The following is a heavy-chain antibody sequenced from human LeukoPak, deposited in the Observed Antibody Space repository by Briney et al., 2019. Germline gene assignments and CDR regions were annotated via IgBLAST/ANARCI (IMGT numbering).Heavy chain of an antibody. CDR3: ARERGYCTNGVCYPDAFDI. CDR1: GGSFSGYY. D-gene: IGHD2-8*01. V-gene: IGHV4-34*01. Sequence: SETLSLTCAVYGGSFSGYYWSWIRQPPGKGLEWIGEINHSGSTNYNPSLKSRVTISVDTSKNQFSLKLSSVTAADTAVYYCARERGYCTNGVCYPDAFDIWGQGTMVTVSS. J-gene: IGHJ3*02. CDR2: INHSGST.